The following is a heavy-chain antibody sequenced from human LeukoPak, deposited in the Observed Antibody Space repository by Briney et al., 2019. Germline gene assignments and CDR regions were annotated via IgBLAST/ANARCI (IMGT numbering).Heavy chain of an antibody. J-gene: IGHJ4*02. CDR1: GFTFSSYA. Sequence: GGSLRLSCAASGFTFSSYAMHWVRQAPGKGLEWVAVISYDGSNKYYADSVKGRFTISRDNSKNTLYLQMNSLRAEDTAVHYCARDLGPYSGSYYFDYWGQGTLVTVSS. V-gene: IGHV3-30*04. CDR2: ISYDGSNK. CDR3: ARDLGPYSGSYYFDY. D-gene: IGHD1-26*01.